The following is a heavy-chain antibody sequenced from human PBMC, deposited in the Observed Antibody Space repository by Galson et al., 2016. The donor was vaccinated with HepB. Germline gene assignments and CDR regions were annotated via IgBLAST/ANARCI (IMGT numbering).Heavy chain of an antibody. CDR2: IWYDGSNK. V-gene: IGHV3-33*01. D-gene: IGHD2-2*01. CDR3: ARVGSSVPAAMEPFDY. J-gene: IGHJ4*02. Sequence: SLRLSCAASGFTFRSYAMHWVRQAPGKGLEWVAVIWYDGSNKYYVESVKGRFTVSRDNSKNTLYLQLSSLRAEDTAVYYCARVGSSVPAAMEPFDYWGQGTLVTVSS. CDR1: GFTFRSYA.